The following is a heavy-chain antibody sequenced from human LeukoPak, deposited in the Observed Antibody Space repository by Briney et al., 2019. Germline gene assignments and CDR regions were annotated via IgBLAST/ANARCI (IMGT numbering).Heavy chain of an antibody. Sequence: GGSLRLSCAASGFTVSSNYMSWVRQAPGKGLEWVSVIYSGGSTYYADSVKGRFTISRDNSKNTLHLQMNSLRAEDTAVYYCARDSFYSTTDAFDIWGQGTMVTVSS. D-gene: IGHD2/OR15-2a*01. CDR3: ARDSFYSTTDAFDI. J-gene: IGHJ3*02. CDR1: GFTVSSNY. V-gene: IGHV3-53*01. CDR2: IYSGGST.